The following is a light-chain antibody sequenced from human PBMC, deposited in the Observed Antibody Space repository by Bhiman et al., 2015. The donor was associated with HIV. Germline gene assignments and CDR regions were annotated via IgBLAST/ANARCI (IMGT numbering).Light chain of an antibody. CDR1: SSDVGGYNY. V-gene: IGLV2-14*03. CDR2: DVT. J-gene: IGLJ1*01. Sequence: QSALTQPASVSGSPGQSITISCTGTSSDVGGYNYVSWYQQHPGKAPKLMIYDVTNRPSGVSNRFSGSKSGNTASLTISGLQAEDEADYYCSSYTRSSTXVFG. CDR3: SSYTRSSTXV.